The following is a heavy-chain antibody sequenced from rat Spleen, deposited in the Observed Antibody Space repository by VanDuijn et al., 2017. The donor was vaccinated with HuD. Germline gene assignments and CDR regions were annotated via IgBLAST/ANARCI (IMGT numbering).Heavy chain of an antibody. CDR2: ITNTGGST. J-gene: IGHJ2*01. V-gene: IGHV5-31*01. D-gene: IGHD5-1*01. CDR1: GFTFSDFG. Sequence: EVQLVESGGGLVQPGRSLKLSCAASGFTFSDFGMAWIRQAPGKGLEWVASITNTGGSTYYPDSVKGRFTISRDNAKSTLYLQMDSLRSGDTATYYCANNWELYYWGQGVMVTVSS. CDR3: ANNWELYY.